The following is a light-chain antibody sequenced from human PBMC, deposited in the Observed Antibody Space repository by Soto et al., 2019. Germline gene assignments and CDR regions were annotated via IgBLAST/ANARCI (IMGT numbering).Light chain of an antibody. CDR1: SSDVGCYNY. V-gene: IGLV2-11*01. Sequence: QSALTQPRSVSGSPGQSVTISCTGTSSDVGCYNYVSWYQQHPGKAPKLMIYNVNERPSGVPDRFSGSTSANTASLTISGLQDEDEADYYCCSSAGYNNAFGLFGGGTKVTVL. J-gene: IGLJ2*01. CDR3: CSSAGYNNAFGL. CDR2: NVN.